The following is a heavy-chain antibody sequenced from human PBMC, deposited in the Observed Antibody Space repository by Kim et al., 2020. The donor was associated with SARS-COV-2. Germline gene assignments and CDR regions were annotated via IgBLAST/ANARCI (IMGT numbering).Heavy chain of an antibody. Sequence: SVKVSCKASGGTFSSYAISWVRQAPGQGLEWMGGIIPIFGTANYAQKFQGRVTITADESTSTAYMELSSLRSEDTAVYYCASTLTYCGGDCYSGGPYYFDYWGQGTLVTVSS. D-gene: IGHD2-21*02. CDR1: GGTFSSYA. J-gene: IGHJ4*02. CDR3: ASTLTYCGGDCYSGGPYYFDY. CDR2: IIPIFGTA. V-gene: IGHV1-69*13.